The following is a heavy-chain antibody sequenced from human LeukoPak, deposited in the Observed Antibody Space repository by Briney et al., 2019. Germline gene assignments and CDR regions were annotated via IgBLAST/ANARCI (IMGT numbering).Heavy chain of an antibody. CDR3: ARVYGSGSYYNEIADY. CDR2: IYYSGST. Sequence: SETLSLTCTVSGGSISSSSYYWGWIRQPPGKGLEWIGSIYYSGSTYYNPSLKSRVTISVDTSKNQFSLKLSSVTAADTAAYYCARVYGSGSYYNEIADYWGQGTLVTVSS. CDR1: GGSISSSSYY. D-gene: IGHD3-10*01. V-gene: IGHV4-39*07. J-gene: IGHJ4*02.